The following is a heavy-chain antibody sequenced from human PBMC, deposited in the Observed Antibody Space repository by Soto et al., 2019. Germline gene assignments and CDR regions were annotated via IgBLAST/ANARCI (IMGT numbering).Heavy chain of an antibody. CDR2: VSAYNGNT. D-gene: IGHD3-22*01. V-gene: IGHV1-18*01. Sequence: QVQLVQSGAEVKKPGASVKVSCKASAYTFTSYGITWVRKAPGQGLEWMGWVSAYNGNTNDAQKLQGRVTMTTDTSTSTAYMELRSPRTDDPAGYYCARYYESNGQFDYWGQGTLVTVSS. CDR3: ARYYESNGQFDY. CDR1: AYTFTSYG. J-gene: IGHJ4*02.